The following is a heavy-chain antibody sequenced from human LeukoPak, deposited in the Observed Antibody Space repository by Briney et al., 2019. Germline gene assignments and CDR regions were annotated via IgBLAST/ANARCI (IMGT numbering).Heavy chain of an antibody. V-gene: IGHV3-21*01. CDR2: ISTSGTYI. CDR1: GFTFSSYS. CDR3: ARDLADYSDY. Sequence: PGGSLRLSCAASGFTFSSYSMNWVRQAPGKGLEWVSSISTSGTYIYYADSLKGRFTISRDNAKNSLYLQMHSLRAEDTAVYYCARDLADYSDYWGQGTLVTVSS. D-gene: IGHD2-21*01. J-gene: IGHJ4*02.